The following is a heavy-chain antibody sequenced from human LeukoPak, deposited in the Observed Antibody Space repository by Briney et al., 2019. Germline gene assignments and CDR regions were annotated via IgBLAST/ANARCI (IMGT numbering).Heavy chain of an antibody. V-gene: IGHV4-59*01. J-gene: IGHJ4*02. CDR3: ARGRYSSGWYLEDY. CDR2: IFYSGNT. CDR1: GASISSYY. Sequence: SETLSLTCTVSGASISSYYWSWIRQPPGKGLEWIGHIFYSGNTNYNPSLKSRVTISVDTSKNQFSLKLSSVTAADTAVYYCARGRYSSGWYLEDYWGQGTLVTVSS. D-gene: IGHD6-19*01.